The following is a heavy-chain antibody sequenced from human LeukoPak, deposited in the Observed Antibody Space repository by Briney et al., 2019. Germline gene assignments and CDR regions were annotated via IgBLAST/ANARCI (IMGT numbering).Heavy chain of an antibody. J-gene: IGHJ5*02. CDR3: ASQGHSSSWPYNWFDP. CDR2: IYYSGST. V-gene: IGHV4-59*01. Sequence: SETLSLTCSVSGDSIIGYYWGWIRQPPGKGLEWIGNIYYSGSTNYNPSLKSRVTISVDTSKNQFSLKLSSVTAADTAVYYCASQGHSSSWPYNWFDPWGQGTLVTVSS. D-gene: IGHD6-13*01. CDR1: GDSIIGYY.